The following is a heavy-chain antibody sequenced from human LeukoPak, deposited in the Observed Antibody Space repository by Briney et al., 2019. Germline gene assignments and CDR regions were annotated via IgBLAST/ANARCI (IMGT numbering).Heavy chain of an antibody. CDR1: GFTFSSYV. CDR3: AKDFLYNWNDGFDY. J-gene: IGHJ4*02. CDR2: ISYDGSNK. Sequence: PGRSLRLSCAASGFTFSSYVMHWVRQAPGKGLEWVAVISYDGSNKYYADSVKGRFTISRDNSKNTLHLQMNSLRADDTAMYYCAKDFLYNWNDGFDYWGQGTLVTVSS. D-gene: IGHD1-1*01. V-gene: IGHV3-30*18.